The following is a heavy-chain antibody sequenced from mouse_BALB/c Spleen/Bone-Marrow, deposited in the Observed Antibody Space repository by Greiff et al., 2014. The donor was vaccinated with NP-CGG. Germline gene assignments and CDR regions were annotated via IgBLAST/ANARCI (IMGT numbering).Heavy chain of an antibody. CDR3: ARPILRFYAMDY. V-gene: IGHV1S135*01. D-gene: IGHD1-1*01. CDR2: IDPYNGGT. J-gene: IGHJ4*01. CDR1: GYAFTSYN. Sequence: QLVESGPELVKPGASVKVPCKASGYAFTSYNMYWVKQSHGKSLEWIGYIDPYNGGTSYNQKFKGKATLTVDKSSSTAYMHLNSLTSEDSAVYYCARPILRFYAMDYWGQGTSVSVSS.